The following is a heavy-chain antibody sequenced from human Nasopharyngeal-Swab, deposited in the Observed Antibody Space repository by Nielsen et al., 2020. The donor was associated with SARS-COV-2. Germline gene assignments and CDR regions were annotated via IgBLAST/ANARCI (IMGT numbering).Heavy chain of an antibody. Sequence: ETLSLTCAVYGGSFSGYYWSWVRQAPGKGLEWVSVIYSGGSTYYADSVKGRFTISRDNSKNTLYLQMNSLRAEDTAVYYCARDGQSYGMDVWGQGTTVTVSS. CDR3: ARDGQSYGMDV. CDR1: GGSFSGYY. CDR2: IYSGGST. J-gene: IGHJ6*02. V-gene: IGHV3-53*01.